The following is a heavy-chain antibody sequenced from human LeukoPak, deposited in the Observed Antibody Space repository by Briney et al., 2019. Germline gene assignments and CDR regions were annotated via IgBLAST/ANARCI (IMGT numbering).Heavy chain of an antibody. D-gene: IGHD2-15*01. CDR3: ARDTGRYCSGGSCYSHALFDP. V-gene: IGHV4-59*12. J-gene: IGHJ5*02. CDR2: IFYSGRT. Sequence: PSETLSLTCSVPGGSISRDHWNWIRQTPGKGLEWIGCIFYSGRTYYNPSLKSRVTMSVDTAKNQFSLKLSSVTAADTAVYYCARDTGRYCSGGSCYSHALFDPWGQGTLVTVSS. CDR1: GGSISRDH.